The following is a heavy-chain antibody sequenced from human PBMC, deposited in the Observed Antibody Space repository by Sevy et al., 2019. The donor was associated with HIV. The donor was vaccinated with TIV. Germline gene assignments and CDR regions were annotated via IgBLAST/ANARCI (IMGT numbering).Heavy chain of an antibody. CDR1: GFTFSSYS. Sequence: GGSLRLSCAASGFTFSSYSMNWVRQAPGKGLEWVSSISSSSSYIYYADSVKGRFTISRDNAKNSLYLQMNSLRAEDTAVYYCARGGIRGDHAAFDIWGQGTMVTVSS. J-gene: IGHJ3*02. CDR3: ARGGIRGDHAAFDI. V-gene: IGHV3-21*01. CDR2: ISSSSSYI. D-gene: IGHD2-21*02.